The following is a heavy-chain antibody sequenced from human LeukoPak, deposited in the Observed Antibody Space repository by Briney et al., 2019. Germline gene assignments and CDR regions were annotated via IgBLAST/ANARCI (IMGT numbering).Heavy chain of an antibody. D-gene: IGHD3-10*01. CDR1: GFTFTNYA. J-gene: IGHJ4*02. Sequence: GGSLRLSCVASGFTFTNYAMSWVRQAPGKGLEWVSSIVGSAGTTSHADSVKGRFTISRDNSKNTLYLQMNSLRAEDTAVYYCARVGGAYYGSGSYYNSNWGQGTLVTVSS. CDR3: ARVGGAYYGSGSYYNSN. V-gene: IGHV3-23*01. CDR2: IVGSAGTT.